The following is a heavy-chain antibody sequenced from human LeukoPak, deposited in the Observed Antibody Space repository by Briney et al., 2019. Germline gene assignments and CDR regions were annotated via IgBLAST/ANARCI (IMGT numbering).Heavy chain of an antibody. J-gene: IGHJ5*02. CDR2: IYTSGST. V-gene: IGHV4-4*07. Sequence: SETLSLTCTVSGGSISSYYWSWIRQPAGKGLEWIGRIYTSGSTNYNPSLKSRVTMSVDTSKNQFSLKLSSVTAADTAVYYCARVKLYGDYSSPRRDWFDPWGQGTLVTVSS. D-gene: IGHD4-17*01. CDR3: ARVKLYGDYSSPRRDWFDP. CDR1: GGSISSYY.